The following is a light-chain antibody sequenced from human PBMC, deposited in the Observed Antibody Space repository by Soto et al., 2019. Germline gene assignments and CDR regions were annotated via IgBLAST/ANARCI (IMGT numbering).Light chain of an antibody. J-gene: IGLJ1*01. Sequence: QSVLTQPASVSGSPGQSITISCTGTSSDVGGHNYVSWYLQHPGKAPKLMIYDVNDRPSGVSDRFSGSKSGNTASLTISGLQAEDEADYYCSSYTSSGTYVFGTGTKLTVL. CDR2: DVN. V-gene: IGLV2-14*01. CDR1: SSDVGGHNY. CDR3: SSYTSSGTYV.